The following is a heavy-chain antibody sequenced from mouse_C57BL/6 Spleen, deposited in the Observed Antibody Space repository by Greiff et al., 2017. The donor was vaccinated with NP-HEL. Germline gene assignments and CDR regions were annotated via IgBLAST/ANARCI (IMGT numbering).Heavy chain of an antibody. CDR3: AREESCDGYSFFAD. V-gene: IGHV1-47*01. CDR2: FHPYNDDT. J-gene: IGHJ3*01. CDR1: GYTFTTYP. D-gene: IGHD2-3*01. Sequence: VQLVESGAELVKPGASVKMSCKASGYTFTTYPMEWMKQNHGKSLEWIGNFHPYNDDTKYNEKFKGKATLTVEKSSSTVYLELSRLTSDASAVYYGAREESCDGYSFFADWGQGTLVTVSA.